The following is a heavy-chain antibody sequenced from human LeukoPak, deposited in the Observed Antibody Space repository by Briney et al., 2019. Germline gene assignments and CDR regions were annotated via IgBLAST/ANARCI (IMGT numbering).Heavy chain of an antibody. Sequence: ASVKVSCKASGYIFTNYDINWVRQAPGQGLEWMGWMNPNSGNTGYTQNFQGRVTITRNTSISTAYMELSSLRSEDTAVYYCARGAVAKTYYYYSYMDVWGKGTTVTVSS. D-gene: IGHD2-2*01. J-gene: IGHJ6*03. V-gene: IGHV1-8*03. CDR2: MNPNSGNT. CDR1: GYIFTNYD. CDR3: ARGAVAKTYYYYSYMDV.